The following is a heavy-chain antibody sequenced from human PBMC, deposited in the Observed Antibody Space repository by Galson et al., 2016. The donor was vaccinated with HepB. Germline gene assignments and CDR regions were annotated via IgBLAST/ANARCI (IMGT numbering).Heavy chain of an antibody. D-gene: IGHD2-21*02. J-gene: IGHJ3*02. Sequence: SETLSLTCTVSGGSISSNYWSWIRQSPGKGLEWIGYIYYSGSTSYNPSLKSRVTISVDTSKNQFSLNLRSVTAADTAVYYCASHCGGDCDYDAFEIWGQGTMVTVSS. CDR2: IYYSGST. CDR3: ASHCGGDCDYDAFEI. V-gene: IGHV4-59*01. CDR1: GGSISSNY.